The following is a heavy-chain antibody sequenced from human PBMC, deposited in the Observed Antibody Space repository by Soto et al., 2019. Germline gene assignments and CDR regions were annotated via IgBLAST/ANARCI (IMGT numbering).Heavy chain of an antibody. CDR3: ARALRFLESDWFDP. J-gene: IGHJ5*02. Sequence: PSEPLSLTCSVSGGSISSYYWSWIRQPPGKGLEWIGYIYYSGSTTYNPSLKSRVTISVDTSKNQFSLKLSSVTAADTAVYYCARALRFLESDWFDPWGQGTLVTVSS. CDR2: IYYSGST. CDR1: GGSISSYY. V-gene: IGHV4-59*01. D-gene: IGHD3-3*01.